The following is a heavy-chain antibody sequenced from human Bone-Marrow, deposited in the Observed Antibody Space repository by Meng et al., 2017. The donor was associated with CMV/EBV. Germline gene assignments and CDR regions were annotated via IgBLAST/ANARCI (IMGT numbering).Heavy chain of an antibody. V-gene: IGHV3-48*03. J-gene: IGHJ6*02. CDR1: GFTFSSYE. Sequence: GEALKISCAASGFTFSSYEMNWVRQAPGKGLEWVSYISSSGSTIYYADSVKGRFTISRDNAKNSLYLQMNSLRAEDTAVYYCARDREFMKGFLEWLPVYYGMDVWGQGTLVTVSS. CDR3: ARDREFMKGFLEWLPVYYGMDV. D-gene: IGHD3-3*01. CDR2: ISSSGSTI.